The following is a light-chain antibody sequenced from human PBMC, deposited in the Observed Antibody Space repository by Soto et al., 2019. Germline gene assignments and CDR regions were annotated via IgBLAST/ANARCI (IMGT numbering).Light chain of an antibody. CDR1: QSVRYS. CDR2: DAS. Sequence: EIFMTQSPASLSVSPGDSVTCSFRASQSVRYSLGWYQQKPGQAPRLLIYDASIRAPGIPVRFSGSGSGTQFTLTISSLEPEDFAVYYCQQRSNWRGTFGQGTRLEIK. CDR3: QQRSNWRGT. V-gene: IGKV3-11*01. J-gene: IGKJ5*01.